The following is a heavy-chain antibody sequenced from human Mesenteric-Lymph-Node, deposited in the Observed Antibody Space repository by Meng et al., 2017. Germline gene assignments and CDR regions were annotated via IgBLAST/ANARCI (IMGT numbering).Heavy chain of an antibody. J-gene: IGHJ4*02. Sequence: ASVKVSCKASGYTLSSHGITWVRQAPGQGLEWMGWISANSDNTNYAQKLQGRVTMTTDTSTSTAYMELRSLSFDDTAVYYCARDLNWNDASGYWGQGTLVTVSS. CDR2: ISANSDNT. CDR3: ARDLNWNDASGY. V-gene: IGHV1-18*01. CDR1: GYTLSSHG. D-gene: IGHD1-1*01.